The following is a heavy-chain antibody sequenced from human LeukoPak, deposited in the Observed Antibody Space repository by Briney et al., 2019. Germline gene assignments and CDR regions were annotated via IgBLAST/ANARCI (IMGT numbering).Heavy chain of an antibody. D-gene: IGHD3-22*01. CDR1: GFTFSSYS. V-gene: IGHV3-21*01. CDR2: ISSSSSYI. CDR3: ARGWYYYDSSAKYYYHYYMDV. Sequence: GGSLRLSCAASGFTFSSYSMNWVRQAPGKGLEWVSSISSSSSYIYYADSVKGRFTISRDNAKNSLYLQMNSLRAEDTAVYYCARGWYYYDSSAKYYYHYYMDVWGKGTTVTVSS. J-gene: IGHJ6*03.